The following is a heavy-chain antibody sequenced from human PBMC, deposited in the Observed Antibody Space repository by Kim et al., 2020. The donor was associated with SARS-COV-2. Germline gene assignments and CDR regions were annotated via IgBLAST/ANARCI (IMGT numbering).Heavy chain of an antibody. V-gene: IGHV3-23*01. D-gene: IGHD3-22*01. J-gene: IGHJ4*02. CDR1: GFTFSNYA. CDR2: ISGSGGST. CDR3: AKDFLSYDPSGYDY. Sequence: GGSLRLSCAASGFTFSNYAMTWVRQAPGKGLEWVSVISGSGGSTYYADSVKGRFTISRDNSKNTLYLQMNSLRAEDTAVYFCAKDFLSYDPSGYDYWGQGTLVTVSS.